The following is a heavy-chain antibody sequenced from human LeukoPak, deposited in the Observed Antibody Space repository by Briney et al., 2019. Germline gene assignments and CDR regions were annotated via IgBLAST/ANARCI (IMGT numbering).Heavy chain of an antibody. CDR1: GFTFSGYA. J-gene: IGHJ6*02. D-gene: IGHD5-18*01. V-gene: IGHV3-23*01. CDR3: VKIMGIQLHSDYGMDV. CDR2: ISGSGAGT. Sequence: PGGSLRLSCAASGFTFSGYAMTWVRQAPGQGLEWVSAISGSGAGTYHADSVKGRFTISRDNSKNTLYLQMNSLRAADTAIYYCVKIMGIQLHSDYGMDVWGQGTTVTVSS.